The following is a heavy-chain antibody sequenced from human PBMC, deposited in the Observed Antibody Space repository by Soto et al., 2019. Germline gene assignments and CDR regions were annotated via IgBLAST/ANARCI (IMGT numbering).Heavy chain of an antibody. J-gene: IGHJ3*02. D-gene: IGHD2-15*01. CDR1: GFTFSSYG. Sequence: QVQLVESGGGVVQPGRSLRLSCAASGFTFSSYGMHWVRQAPGRGLGWGAVIWYDGSNEYYADSVKGRFTISRDNSKNTLYLQMISLRAEDTAVYYCARYRVDCSGGSCYGDAFDIWGQGTMVTVSS. CDR3: ARYRVDCSGGSCYGDAFDI. CDR2: IWYDGSNE. V-gene: IGHV3-33*01.